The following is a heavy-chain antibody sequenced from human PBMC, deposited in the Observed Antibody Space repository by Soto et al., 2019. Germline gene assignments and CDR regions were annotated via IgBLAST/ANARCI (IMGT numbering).Heavy chain of an antibody. CDR2: IYYSGST. J-gene: IGHJ5*02. D-gene: IGHD6-13*01. CDR1: GGSISSNNYY. V-gene: IGHV4-39*07. Sequence: SETLSLTCTVSGGSISSNNYYWGWIRQPPGKGLEWIGSIYYSGSTYYNPSLKSRLTISVDTSKNQFSLKLSSVTAADTAVYYCARERPDGSRLDPWGQGTLVTVSS. CDR3: ARERPDGSRLDP.